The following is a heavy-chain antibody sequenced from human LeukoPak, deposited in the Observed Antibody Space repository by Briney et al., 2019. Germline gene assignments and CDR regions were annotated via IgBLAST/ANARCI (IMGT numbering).Heavy chain of an antibody. Sequence: SETLSLTCTVSGGSISSSSYYWGWIRQPPGKGLEWIGSIYYSGTTSYNPSLKTRVTISIDTSKNQFSLKLSSVIAADTAVYYCARVLRPMASQYYFDYWGQGTLVTVSS. D-gene: IGHD3-10*01. CDR3: ARVLRPMASQYYFDY. J-gene: IGHJ4*02. V-gene: IGHV4-39*07. CDR1: GGSISSSSYY. CDR2: IYYSGTT.